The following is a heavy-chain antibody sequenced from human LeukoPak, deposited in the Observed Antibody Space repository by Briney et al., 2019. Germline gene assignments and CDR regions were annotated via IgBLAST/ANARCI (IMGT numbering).Heavy chain of an antibody. V-gene: IGHV1-69*13. CDR3: ARETDYGDYVPFDY. D-gene: IGHD4-17*01. CDR1: GGTFSSYA. CDR2: IIPIFGTA. Sequence: VASVKVSCKASGGTFSSYAISWVRQAPGQGLEWMGGIIPIFGTANYAQKFQGRVTITADESTSTAYMELSSLRSEDTAVYYCARETDYGDYVPFDYWGQGTLVTVSS. J-gene: IGHJ4*02.